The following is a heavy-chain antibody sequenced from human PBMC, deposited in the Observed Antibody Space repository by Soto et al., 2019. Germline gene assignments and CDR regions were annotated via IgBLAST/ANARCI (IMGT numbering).Heavy chain of an antibody. CDR1: GYSISSGYY. Sequence: PSETLSLTCAVSGYSISSGYYWGWIRQPPGKGLEWIGSIYHSGSTYYNPSLKSRVTISVDTSKNQFSLKLSSVTAADTAVYYCARCAGESDYWGQGTLVTVS. CDR2: IYHSGST. D-gene: IGHD3-10*01. V-gene: IGHV4-38-2*01. CDR3: ARCAGESDY. J-gene: IGHJ4*02.